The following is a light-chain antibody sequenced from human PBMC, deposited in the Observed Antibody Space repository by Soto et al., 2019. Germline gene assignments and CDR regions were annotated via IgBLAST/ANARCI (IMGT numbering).Light chain of an antibody. J-gene: IGKJ1*01. CDR3: KQYHNSPPT. V-gene: IGKV3-20*01. CDR2: GAY. CDR1: QSVSSSY. Sequence: EIVLTQSPGTLSLSPGERATLSCRASQSVSSSYLAWYQQKPGQAHRLLIYGAYSRATGIQDRFSGSGSGTDFTLTIRRLEPEDFAVYYCKQYHNSPPTFGQGTKVDI.